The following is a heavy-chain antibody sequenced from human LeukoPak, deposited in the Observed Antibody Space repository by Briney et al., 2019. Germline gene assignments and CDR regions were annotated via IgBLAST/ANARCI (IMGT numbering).Heavy chain of an antibody. V-gene: IGHV5-51*01. CDR3: ARQSPWAAGSADAFDI. CDR2: IYPGDSDT. CDR1: GYSFTSYW. Sequence: GESLKISCKGSGYSFTSYWIGWVRQMPGKGLEWMGIIYPGDSDTRYSPSFQGQVTISADKSISTAYLQWSSLKASDTAMYYCARQSPWAAGSADAFDIWGQGTMVTVSS. D-gene: IGHD6-13*01. J-gene: IGHJ3*02.